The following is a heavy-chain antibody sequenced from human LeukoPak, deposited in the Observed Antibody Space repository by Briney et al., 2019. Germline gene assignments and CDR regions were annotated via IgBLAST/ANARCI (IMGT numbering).Heavy chain of an antibody. J-gene: IGHJ4*02. CDR1: GFTFSSYS. Sequence: GGSLRLSCAASGFTFSSYSMNWVRQAPGKGLEWVSSISSSSSYIYYADSVRGRFTISRDNAKNSLYLQMNSLRAEDTAVYYCAKADCGGDCSMFDYWGQGTLVTVSS. CDR3: AKADCGGDCSMFDY. CDR2: ISSSSSYI. V-gene: IGHV3-21*01. D-gene: IGHD2-21*01.